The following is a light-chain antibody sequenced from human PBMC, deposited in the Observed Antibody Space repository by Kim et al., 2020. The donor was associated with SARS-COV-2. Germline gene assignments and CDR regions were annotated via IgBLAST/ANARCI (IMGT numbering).Light chain of an antibody. V-gene: IGLV6-57*04. CDR1: SGSIASNY. CDR3: QSYDSSNQGVV. CDR2: EDN. J-gene: IGLJ2*01. Sequence: NFMLTQPHSVSESPGKTVTISCTRSSGSIASNYVQWYQQRPGSAPTTVIYEDNQRPSGVPDRFSGSIDSSSNSASLTISGLKTEDAADYYCQSYDSSNQGVVFGGGTQLTVL.